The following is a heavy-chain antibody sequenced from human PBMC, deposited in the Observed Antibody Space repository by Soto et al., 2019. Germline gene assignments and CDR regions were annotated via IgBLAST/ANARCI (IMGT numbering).Heavy chain of an antibody. V-gene: IGHV3-30-3*01. D-gene: IGHD3-3*02. CDR1: GFTFSSYA. CDR2: LSDDGSNK. CDR3: ARHLSHLKFGWFDP. J-gene: IGHJ5*02. Sequence: GGSLRLSCAASGFTFSSYAFHWVRQAPGKGLEWVAILSDDGSNKDYAGSVKGRFITSRDNSRNTLYLQINSLRAEDTAVYYCARHLSHLKFGWFDPWGQGTLVTVSS.